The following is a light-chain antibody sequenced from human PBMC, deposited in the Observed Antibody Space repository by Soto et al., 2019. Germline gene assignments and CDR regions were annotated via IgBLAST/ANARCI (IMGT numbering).Light chain of an antibody. Sequence: EVVLTQSPGTLSLSPGERATLSCRASHTVRNNYLAWYQQKPGQAPRLLIYGASTRATGIPARFSGSGSGTEFTLTISSLQSEDFAVYFCQQYNNWPLTFGQGTKVDIK. CDR3: QQYNNWPLT. CDR1: HTVRNN. V-gene: IGKV3-15*01. CDR2: GAS. J-gene: IGKJ1*01.